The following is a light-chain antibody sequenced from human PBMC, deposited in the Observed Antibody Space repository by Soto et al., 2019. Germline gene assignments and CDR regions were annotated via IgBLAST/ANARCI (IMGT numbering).Light chain of an antibody. CDR2: GAS. J-gene: IGKJ2*01. V-gene: IGKV1-39*01. CDR1: ENIGKY. CDR3: QQSYSLPRT. Sequence: DIQMTQSPSSLSASVGDRVTITCLASENIGKYLIWYQQKPGKAPNVLIYGASNLQFGVSSRFSGDGFGTDFTLTVSSLRPDDFATYYCQQSYSLPRTFGQRTKVDI.